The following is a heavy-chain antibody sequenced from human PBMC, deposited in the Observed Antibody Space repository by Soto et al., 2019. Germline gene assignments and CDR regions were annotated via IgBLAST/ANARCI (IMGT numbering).Heavy chain of an antibody. D-gene: IGHD3-10*01. J-gene: IGHJ6*02. Sequence: GGSLRLSCTASGFTFGDYAMSWFRQAPGKGLEWVGFIRSKAYGGTTEYATSVKGRFTISRGDSKSIAYLQMNSLKTEDTAVYYCTRDAYYYGSGRGEPHYYYGMDVWGQGTTVTVSS. CDR3: TRDAYYYGSGRGEPHYYYGMDV. CDR2: IRSKAYGGTT. CDR1: GFTFGDYA. V-gene: IGHV3-49*03.